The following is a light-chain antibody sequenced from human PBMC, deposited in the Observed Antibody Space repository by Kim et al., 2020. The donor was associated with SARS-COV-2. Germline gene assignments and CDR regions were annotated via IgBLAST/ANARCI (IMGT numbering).Light chain of an antibody. CDR3: NSRDSSGNHWV. J-gene: IGLJ3*02. CDR2: GQN. Sequence: LGQTVRITCQGDSLRSYYASWYQQKPGQAPVLVIYGQNNRPSGIPDRFSGSSSGKTASLTITGAQAEDEADYYCNSRDSSGNHWVFGGGTQLTVL. CDR1: SLRSYY. V-gene: IGLV3-19*01.